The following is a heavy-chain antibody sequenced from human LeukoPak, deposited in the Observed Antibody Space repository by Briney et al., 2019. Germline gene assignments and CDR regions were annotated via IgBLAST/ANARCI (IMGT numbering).Heavy chain of an antibody. D-gene: IGHD2-2*01. J-gene: IGHJ6*02. CDR2: ISWNSGSI. CDR1: GFTFNDYA. CDR3: AKDMAASRGYYGLDV. Sequence: PGGSLRLSCAASGFTFNDYAMHWVRQAPGMGLEWVSGISWNSGSIAYADSEKGRFTISRDNARNSLYLQMNSLRAEDTALYYCAKDMAASRGYYGLDVWGQGTTVTVSS. V-gene: IGHV3-9*01.